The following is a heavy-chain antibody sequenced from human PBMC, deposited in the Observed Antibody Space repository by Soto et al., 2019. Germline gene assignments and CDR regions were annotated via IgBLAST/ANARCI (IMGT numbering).Heavy chain of an antibody. D-gene: IGHD1-26*01. J-gene: IGHJ4*02. CDR3: AKGSYRPHDY. CDR2: MNPNSGNT. Sequence: ASVKVSCKASGYPNTSYDINWVRQATGQGLEWMGWMNPNSGNTGYAQKFQGRVTMTRNTLYLQMNSLRAEDTAVYYCAKGSYRPHDYWGQGTLVTVSS. CDR1: GYPNTSYD. V-gene: IGHV1-8*01.